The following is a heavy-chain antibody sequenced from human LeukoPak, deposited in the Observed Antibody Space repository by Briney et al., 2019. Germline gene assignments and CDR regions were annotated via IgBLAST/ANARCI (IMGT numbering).Heavy chain of an antibody. Sequence: PGGSPRLSCAASGFAFSDHWMIWVRQAPGKGLEWVANINHDESKKYYVDSVEGRFTISRDNAKNSLYLQMNSLRAEDTAVYYCAISTYSSSPSWGQGTLVTVSS. J-gene: IGHJ5*02. V-gene: IGHV3-7*01. D-gene: IGHD6-6*01. CDR2: INHDESKK. CDR3: AISTYSSSPS. CDR1: GFAFSDHW.